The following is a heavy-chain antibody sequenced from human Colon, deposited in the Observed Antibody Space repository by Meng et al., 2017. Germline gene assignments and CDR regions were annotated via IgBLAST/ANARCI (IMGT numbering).Heavy chain of an antibody. V-gene: IGHV3-15*01. CDR2: IKSNNNGGTT. D-gene: IGHD2/OR15-2a*01. CDR3: GTDIYD. J-gene: IGHJ4*02. Sequence: EVQLEESGGGLVKPGGSLRLSCAASGITFTTAWMAWVRQTPGRGLEWVGRIKSNNNGGTTDYAAPVKGRFTISRDDSKSMVYLQMNSLKIEDTAMYYCGTDIYDWGQGTLVTVS. CDR1: GITFTTAW.